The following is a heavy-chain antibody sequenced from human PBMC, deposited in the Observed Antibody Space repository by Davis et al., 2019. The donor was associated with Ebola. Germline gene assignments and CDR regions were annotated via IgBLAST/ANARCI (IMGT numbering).Heavy chain of an antibody. CDR2: ISYDGSNK. CDR3: AREMEWELLIYYYGMDV. Sequence: GESLKISCAASGFTFSSYGMHWVRQAPGKGLEWVAVISYDGSNKYYADSVKGRFTISRDNSKNTLYLQMNSLRAEDTAVYYCAREMEWELLIYYYGMDVWGQGTTVTVSS. J-gene: IGHJ6*02. V-gene: IGHV3-30*03. CDR1: GFTFSSYG. D-gene: IGHD1-26*01.